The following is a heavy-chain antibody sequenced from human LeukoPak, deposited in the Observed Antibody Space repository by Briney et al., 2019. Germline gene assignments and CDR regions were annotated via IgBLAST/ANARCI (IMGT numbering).Heavy chain of an antibody. V-gene: IGHV1-2*02. CDR2: INPNSGGT. Sequence: GASVNVSCKASGYIFTGYYMHWVRQAPGRELEWMGWINPNSGGTNYAQKFQGRVTMTRDTSISTAYMELSRLRAGDTAVYYCARDWVTGAEYSSPSVGDYWGQGTLVTVSS. CDR1: GYIFTGYY. CDR3: ARDWVTGAEYSSPSVGDY. J-gene: IGHJ4*02. D-gene: IGHD6-6*01.